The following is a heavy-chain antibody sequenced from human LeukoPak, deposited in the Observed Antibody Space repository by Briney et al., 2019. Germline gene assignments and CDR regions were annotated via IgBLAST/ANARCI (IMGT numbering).Heavy chain of an antibody. J-gene: IGHJ4*02. CDR1: GYIFTGYY. V-gene: IGHV1-2*02. CDR2: INPNSGGT. D-gene: IGHD6-19*01. CDR3: ARDVSSGWYFDFDY. Sequence: GASVKVSCKASGYIFTGYYMHWVRQAPGQGLEWMGWINPNSGGTNYAQKFQGRVTMTRDTSISTAYMELSRLRSDDTAVYYCARDVSSGWYFDFDYWGQGTLVTVSS.